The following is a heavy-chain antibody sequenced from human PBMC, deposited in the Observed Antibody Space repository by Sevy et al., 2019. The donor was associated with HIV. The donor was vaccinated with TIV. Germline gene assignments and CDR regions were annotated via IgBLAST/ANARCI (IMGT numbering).Heavy chain of an antibody. J-gene: IGHJ4*02. CDR1: GFTFDDYA. V-gene: IGHV3-9*03. CDR2: ISWNSGSI. D-gene: IGHD3-16*02. CDR3: AKDIYRHIGGAGRSYFDY. Sequence: GGSLRLSCAASGFTFDDYAMHWVRQAPGKGLEWVSGISWNSGSIGYADSVKGRFTISRDNAKNSLYLQMNSLRAEDMALYYCAKDIYRHIGGAGRSYFDYWGQGTLVTVSS.